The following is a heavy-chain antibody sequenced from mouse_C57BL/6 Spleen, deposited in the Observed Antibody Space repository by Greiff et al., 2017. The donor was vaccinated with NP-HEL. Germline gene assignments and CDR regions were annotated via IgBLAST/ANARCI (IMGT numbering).Heavy chain of an antibody. V-gene: IGHV1-47*01. CDR2: FHPYNDDT. D-gene: IGHD4-1*01. Sequence: QVQLKESGAELVKPGASVKMSCKASGYTFTTYPIEWMKQNHGKSLEWIGNFHPYNDDTKYNEKFKGKATLTVEKSSSTVYLELSRLTSDDSAVYYCARSRKLGAGYFDVWGTGTTVTVSS. CDR1: GYTFTTYP. CDR3: ARSRKLGAGYFDV. J-gene: IGHJ1*03.